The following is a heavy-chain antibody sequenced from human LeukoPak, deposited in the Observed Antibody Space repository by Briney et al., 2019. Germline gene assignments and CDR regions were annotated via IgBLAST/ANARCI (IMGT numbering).Heavy chain of an antibody. CDR1: GSSIGTYS. V-gene: IGHV4-4*09. CDR2: IYATGGT. CDR3: ARHRAEMATITDHAFDI. Sequence: SETLSLTCTVSGSSIGTYSWSWIRQPPGKGLEWVGYIYATGGTHYNPSLKSRVTMSLDTSKNQLSLRLSSVTAADTAVFYCARHRAEMATITDHAFDIWGQGTLVTVSS. J-gene: IGHJ3*02. D-gene: IGHD5-24*01.